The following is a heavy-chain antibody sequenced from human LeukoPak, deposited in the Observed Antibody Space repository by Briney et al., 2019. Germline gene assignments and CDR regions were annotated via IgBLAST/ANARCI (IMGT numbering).Heavy chain of an antibody. CDR1: GGSTSSYY. CDR2: IYYSGST. V-gene: IGHV4-59*01. Sequence: RSSETLSLTCTVSGGSTSSYYWSWIRQPPGKGLEWIGYIYYSGSTNYNPSLKSRVTISVDTSKNQFSLKLSSVTAADTAVYYCARAPPYSYGHKGGEHYYYYYMDVWGKGTTVTISS. CDR3: ARAPPYSYGHKGGEHYYYYYMDV. D-gene: IGHD5-18*01. J-gene: IGHJ6*03.